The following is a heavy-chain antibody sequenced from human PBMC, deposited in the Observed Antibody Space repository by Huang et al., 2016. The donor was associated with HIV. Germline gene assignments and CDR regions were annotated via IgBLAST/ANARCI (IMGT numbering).Heavy chain of an antibody. CDR1: GGSISSSSYY. J-gene: IGHJ3*02. D-gene: IGHD2-2*01. Sequence: QLQLQESGPGLVKPSETLSLTCSVSGGSISSSSYYWGWLRQPPGKGLEWIGSIYYRGSPFYNPSLKSRVTIAVDTSKNQFSLRLSSVTAADTSVYYCARHMDCSSSSCLAGGHERGPFDMWGQGTMVTVSS. CDR3: ARHMDCSSSSCLAGGHERGPFDM. V-gene: IGHV4-39*01. CDR2: IYYRGSP.